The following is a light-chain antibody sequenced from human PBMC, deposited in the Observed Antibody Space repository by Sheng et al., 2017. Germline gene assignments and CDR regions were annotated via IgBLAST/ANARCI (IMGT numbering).Light chain of an antibody. V-gene: IGKV3-11*01. CDR1: QSISRY. CDR3: QQRSKWPVT. CDR2: DAS. J-gene: IGKJ3*01. Sequence: EIVLTQSPATLSLSPGERATLSCRASQSISRYLAWYQQQPGQAPRLLIYDASNRATGIPARFSGSGSGTDFTLTISSLEPEDFAVYYCQQRSKWPVTFGPGTKVDIK.